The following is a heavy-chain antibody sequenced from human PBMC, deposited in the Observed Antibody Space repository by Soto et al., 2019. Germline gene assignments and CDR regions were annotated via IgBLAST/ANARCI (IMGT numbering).Heavy chain of an antibody. CDR3: ARDLPMGYFDI. Sequence: GGSLRLSCAASGSAFHSYWISWVRQAPGMGLEWVANIKEDGSQRTYADSVKGRFTISRDLAKHSVYLQMDSLGADDTAMYYCARDLPMGYFDIWGQGALVTVSS. V-gene: IGHV3-7*01. J-gene: IGHJ4*02. CDR1: GSAFHSYW. CDR2: IKEDGSQR.